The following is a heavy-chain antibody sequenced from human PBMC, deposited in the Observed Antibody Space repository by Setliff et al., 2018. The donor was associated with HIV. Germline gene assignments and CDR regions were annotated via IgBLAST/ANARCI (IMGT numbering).Heavy chain of an antibody. Sequence: ASVKVSCKASGYFFTTYGISWVRQAPGQGLEWMGWTSAYNGHTDYAQKIQGRVTLTTDTSTSTAYMELKSLISADTAVYFCAREHSTTWPYFDFWGQGTLVTVSS. CDR3: AREHSTTWPYFDF. V-gene: IGHV1-18*01. D-gene: IGHD6-13*01. CDR2: TSAYNGHT. J-gene: IGHJ4*02. CDR1: GYFFTTYG.